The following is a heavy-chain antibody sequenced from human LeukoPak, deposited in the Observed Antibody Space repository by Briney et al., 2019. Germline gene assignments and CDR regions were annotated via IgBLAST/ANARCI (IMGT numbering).Heavy chain of an antibody. J-gene: IGHJ3*02. CDR2: ISSSSSYI. Sequence: GGSLRLSCAASGFTFSSYSMNWVRQAPGKGLEWVSSISSSSSYIYYAGSVKGRFTISRDNAKNSLYLQMNSLRAEDTAVYYCARGLVRGGSSVYPGAFDIWGQGTMVTVSS. V-gene: IGHV3-21*01. CDR3: ARGLVRGGSSVYPGAFDI. CDR1: GFTFSSYS. D-gene: IGHD2-15*01.